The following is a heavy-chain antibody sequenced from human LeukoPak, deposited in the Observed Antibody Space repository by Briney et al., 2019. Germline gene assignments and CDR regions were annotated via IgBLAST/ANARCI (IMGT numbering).Heavy chain of an antibody. CDR3: AKPQDYYDSSGYSSHYDY. CDR1: GFIFSHYG. V-gene: IGHV3-23*01. J-gene: IGHJ4*02. Sequence: PGGSLRLSCAASGFIFSHYGMSWVRQAPGKGLEWVSAISGSGGSTYYADSVKGRFTISRDNSKNTLYLQMNSLRAEDTAVYYCAKPQDYYDSSGYSSHYDYWGQGTLVTVSS. D-gene: IGHD3-22*01. CDR2: ISGSGGST.